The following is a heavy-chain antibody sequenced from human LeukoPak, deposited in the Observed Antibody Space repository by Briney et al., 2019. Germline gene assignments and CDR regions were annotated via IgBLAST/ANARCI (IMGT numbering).Heavy chain of an antibody. Sequence: SETLSLTCTVSGGSISSGDYYWSWIRQPPGKGLEWIGYIYYSGSTYYNPSLKSRVTISVDTSKNQFSLKLSSVTAADTAVYYCARGQQLVDYVDYWGQGTLVTVSS. CDR3: ARGQQLVDYVDY. V-gene: IGHV4-30-4*08. D-gene: IGHD6-6*01. J-gene: IGHJ4*02. CDR2: IYYSGST. CDR1: GGSISSGDYY.